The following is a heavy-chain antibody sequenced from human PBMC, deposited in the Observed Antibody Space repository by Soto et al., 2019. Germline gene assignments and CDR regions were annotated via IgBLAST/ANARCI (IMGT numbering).Heavy chain of an antibody. V-gene: IGHV4-30-2*01. CDR2: IYHSGST. J-gene: IGHJ4*02. D-gene: IGHD2-15*01. CDR3: ARDNCSGGSCYLNSFAY. CDR1: GGSISSGGYS. Sequence: SETLSLTCAVSGGSISSGGYSWSWIRQPPGKGLEWIGYIYHSGSTNYNPSLKSRVTISVDTSKNQFSLKLSSVTAADTAVYYCARDNCSGGSCYLNSFAYWGQGTLVTVS.